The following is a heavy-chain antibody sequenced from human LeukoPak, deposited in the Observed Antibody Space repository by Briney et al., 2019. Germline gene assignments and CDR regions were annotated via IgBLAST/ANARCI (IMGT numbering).Heavy chain of an antibody. V-gene: IGHV3-21*01. CDR1: GLTFSSYS. CDR2: ISSSSSYI. J-gene: IGHJ4*02. CDR3: AREREDGYNQAPFDY. D-gene: IGHD5-24*01. Sequence: GGSLRLSCAASGLTFSSYSMNWVRQAPGKGLEWVSSISSSSSYIYYADSVKGRFTISRDNAKNSLYLQMNSRRAEDTAVYYCAREREDGYNQAPFDYWGQGTLVTVSS.